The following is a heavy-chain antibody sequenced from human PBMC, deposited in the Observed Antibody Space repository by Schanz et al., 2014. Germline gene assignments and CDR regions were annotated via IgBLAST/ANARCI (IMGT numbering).Heavy chain of an antibody. J-gene: IGHJ4*02. V-gene: IGHV4-4*02. Sequence: QVQLQESGPGLVKPSGTLSLTCAVSGGSISSSDWWSWVRQPPGKGLEWIGEIYHSGSTNYNPSLKSRVTISVDTSKNQFSLNLSSATAADTAVYYCARGLRPFAELSAYWGQGTLVTVSS. CDR2: IYHSGST. D-gene: IGHD3-10*01. CDR3: ARGLRPFAELSAY. CDR1: GGSISSSDW.